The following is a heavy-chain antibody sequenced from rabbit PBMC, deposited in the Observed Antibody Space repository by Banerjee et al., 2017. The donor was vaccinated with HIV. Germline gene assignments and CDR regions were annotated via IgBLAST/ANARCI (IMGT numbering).Heavy chain of an antibody. D-gene: IGHD5-1*01. V-gene: IGHV1S40*01. CDR1: GIDFSSYYY. J-gene: IGHJ4*01. CDR2: IYTGSGST. Sequence: QSLEESGGGLVKPGGTLTLTCKASGIDFSSYYYMCWVRQAPGKGLEWIGCIYTGSGSTWYASWAKGRFTISKTSSTTVDLKMTSLTAADTATYFCARGFAFTLWGPGTLVTVS. CDR3: ARGFAFTL.